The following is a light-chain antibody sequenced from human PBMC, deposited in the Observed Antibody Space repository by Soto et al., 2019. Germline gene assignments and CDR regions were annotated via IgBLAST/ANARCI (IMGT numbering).Light chain of an antibody. CDR3: QQYNNWQT. Sequence: EIVMTQSPATLSVSPGERATLSCRASQSVNSNLAWYQQKPGQAPRLLIYGAPTRATCVPARFSGSGSGTEFILTVSSRQSEDFAVYFCQQYNNWQTFGQGTKVEIK. CDR2: GAP. V-gene: IGKV3-15*01. J-gene: IGKJ1*01. CDR1: QSVNSN.